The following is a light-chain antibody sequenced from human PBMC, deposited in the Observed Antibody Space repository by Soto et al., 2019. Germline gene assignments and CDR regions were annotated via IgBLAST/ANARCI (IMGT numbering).Light chain of an antibody. Sequence: QSALTQPASVSGSPGQSITISCTGTSSDVGGYNYVSWYQQHPGKAPKLMIYDVGNRPSGVSKRFSGSKSGNTASLTISGLQAEDEADYYCSSYTRSTTRVFGGGTKLTVL. CDR2: DVG. CDR3: SSYTRSTTRV. V-gene: IGLV2-14*01. CDR1: SSDVGGYNY. J-gene: IGLJ2*01.